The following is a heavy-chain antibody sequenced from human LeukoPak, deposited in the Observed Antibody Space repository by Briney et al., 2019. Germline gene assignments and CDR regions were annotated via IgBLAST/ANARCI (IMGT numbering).Heavy chain of an antibody. Sequence: GGSLRLSCAASGFTFSSYAMSWVRQAPGKGLEWVSAISGSGGSTYYADSVKGRFTISSDNSKNTLYLQMNSLRAEDTAVYYCAKDRRGSFWFDPWGQGTLVTVSS. CDR1: GFTFSSYA. CDR3: AKDRRGSFWFDP. J-gene: IGHJ5*02. CDR2: ISGSGGST. V-gene: IGHV3-23*01.